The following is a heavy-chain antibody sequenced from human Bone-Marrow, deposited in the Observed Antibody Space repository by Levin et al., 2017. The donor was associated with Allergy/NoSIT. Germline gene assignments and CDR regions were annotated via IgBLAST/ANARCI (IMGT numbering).Heavy chain of an antibody. J-gene: IGHJ4*02. CDR2: IWYDGSNK. CDR3: ARDYDIVTGYYTPDY. Sequence: GESLKISCAASGFTFSSYGMHWVRQAPGKGLEWVAVIWYDGSNKYYADSVKGRFTISRDNSKNTLYLQMNSLRAEDTAVYYCARDYDIVTGYYTPDYWGQGTLVTVSS. D-gene: IGHD3-9*01. V-gene: IGHV3-33*01. CDR1: GFTFSSYG.